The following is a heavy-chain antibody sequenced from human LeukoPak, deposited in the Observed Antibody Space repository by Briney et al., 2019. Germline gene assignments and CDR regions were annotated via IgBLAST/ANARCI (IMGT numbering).Heavy chain of an antibody. CDR2: ISASGST. CDR1: GFTFSTYA. V-gene: IGHV3-23*01. D-gene: IGHD2-15*01. CDR3: APPTQVGYCL. J-gene: IGHJ4*02. Sequence: GGSLSLSCSAPGFTFSTYAMSWVRQAPGKGLEWVSAISASGSTYYADSVKGRFTISRDNSKNTLYLQLNSLRAEDTAVYYCAPPTQVGYCLWGQGTLVTVSS.